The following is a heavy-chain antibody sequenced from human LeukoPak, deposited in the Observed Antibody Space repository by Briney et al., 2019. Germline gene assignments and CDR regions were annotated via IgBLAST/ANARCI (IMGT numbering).Heavy chain of an antibody. CDR1: GFTFSSYS. J-gene: IGHJ1*01. D-gene: IGHD2-2*01. CDR3: AIRYCSSTSCYVGQH. CDR2: ISSSSSYI. V-gene: IGHV3-21*01. Sequence: GGSLRLSCAASGFTFSSYSMNWVRQAPGKGLEWVSSISSSSSYIYYADSVKGRFTISRDNAKNSLYLQMNSLRAEDTAVYYCAIRYCSSTSCYVGQHWGQGNLVTVSS.